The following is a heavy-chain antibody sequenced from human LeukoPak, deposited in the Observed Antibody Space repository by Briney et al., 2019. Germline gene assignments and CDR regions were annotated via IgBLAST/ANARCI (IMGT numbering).Heavy chain of an antibody. J-gene: IGHJ2*01. Sequence: SVKVSCKASGYTFTSYYMHWVRQAPGQGLEWMGGIIPIFGTANYAQKFQGRVTITADKSTSTAYMELSSLRSEDTAVYYCARTPVATMGYFDLWGRGALVTVSS. CDR3: ARTPVATMGYFDL. CDR1: GYTFTSYY. V-gene: IGHV1-69*06. D-gene: IGHD3-10*01. CDR2: IIPIFGTA.